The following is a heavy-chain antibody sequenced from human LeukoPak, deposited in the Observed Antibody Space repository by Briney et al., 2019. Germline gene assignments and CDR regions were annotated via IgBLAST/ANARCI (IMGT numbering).Heavy chain of an antibody. V-gene: IGHV4-39*07. CDR3: ARVTSDGVGELYYYYYMDV. CDR1: GGSISSSSYY. J-gene: IGHJ6*03. D-gene: IGHD1-7*01. CDR2: IYYSGST. Sequence: SETLSLTCTVSGGSISSSSYYWGWIRQPPGKGLEWIGSIYYSGSTYYNPSLKSRVTISVDTSKNQFSLKLSSVTAADTAVYYCARVTSDGVGELYYYYYMDVWGKGTTVTVSS.